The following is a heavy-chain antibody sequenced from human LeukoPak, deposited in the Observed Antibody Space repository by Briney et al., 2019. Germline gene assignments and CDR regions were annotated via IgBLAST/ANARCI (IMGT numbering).Heavy chain of an antibody. V-gene: IGHV4-34*01. J-gene: IGHJ5*02. D-gene: IGHD3-10*01. CDR3: ARRITMVRGVKRSWFDP. Sequence: PSETLSLTCAVYGGSFSGYYWSWIRQPPGKGLEWIGEINHSGSTNYNPSLKSRVIISVDTSKNQFSLKLSSVTAADTAVYYCARRITMVRGVKRSWFDPWGQGTLVTVSS. CDR1: GGSFSGYY. CDR2: INHSGST.